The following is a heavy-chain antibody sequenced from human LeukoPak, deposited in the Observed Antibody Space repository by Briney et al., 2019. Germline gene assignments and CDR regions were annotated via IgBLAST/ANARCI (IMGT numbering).Heavy chain of an antibody. CDR1: GFTFSDHY. V-gene: IGHV3-72*01. J-gene: IGHJ4*02. CDR3: ARGPDYFDY. Sequence: GGSLRLSCAASGFTFSDHYMDWVRQAPGKGLEWVGRTRNKANSYTTEYAASVKGRFTISRDDSKNSLYLQMNSLKTEDTAVHYCARGPDYFDYWGQGTLVTVSS. CDR2: TRNKANSYTT.